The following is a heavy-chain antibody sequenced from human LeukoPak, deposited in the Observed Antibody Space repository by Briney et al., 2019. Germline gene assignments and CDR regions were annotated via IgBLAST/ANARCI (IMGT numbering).Heavy chain of an antibody. CDR2: INHTGGT. V-gene: IGHV4-34*01. D-gene: IGHD1-26*01. J-gene: IGHJ4*02. CDR1: GGSINDSYY. CDR3: ARRPRNSGTYDGPSGLDY. Sequence: SETLSLTCTVSGGSINDSYYWDWIRQPPGKGLEWIGEINHTGGTNYNPSLKSRVTISGDTSKNQFSLKLSSVTATDTAMYYCARRPRNSGTYDGPSGLDYWGQGTPVTVSS.